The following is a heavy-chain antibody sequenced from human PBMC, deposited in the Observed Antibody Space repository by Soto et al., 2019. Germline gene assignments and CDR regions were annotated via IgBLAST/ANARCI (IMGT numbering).Heavy chain of an antibody. V-gene: IGHV3-23*01. CDR3: AKDIVVVLAVAVYGMDV. D-gene: IGHD2-2*01. CDR1: GFTFSSYA. Sequence: PGGSLRLSCAASGFTFSSYAMSWVRQAPGKGLEWVSAISGSGGSTYYADSVKGRFTISRDNSKNTLYLQMNSLRAEDTAVYYCAKDIVVVLAVAVYGMDVWGQGTTVTVSS. J-gene: IGHJ6*02. CDR2: ISGSGGST.